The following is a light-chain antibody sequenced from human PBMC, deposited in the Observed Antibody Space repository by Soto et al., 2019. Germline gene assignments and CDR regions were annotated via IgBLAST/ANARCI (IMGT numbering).Light chain of an antibody. CDR2: GAS. V-gene: IGKV3-15*01. CDR1: QSVSTN. J-gene: IGKJ4*02. CDR3: QQYNSWPLT. Sequence: VMTQSPAPLSVSPGARATLSCRASQSVSTNFAWYQQKPGQAPRLLVYGASTRATGISARFSGSVSGTEFTLTISSLQSEDFAVYYCQQYNSWPLTFGGGTRVEIK.